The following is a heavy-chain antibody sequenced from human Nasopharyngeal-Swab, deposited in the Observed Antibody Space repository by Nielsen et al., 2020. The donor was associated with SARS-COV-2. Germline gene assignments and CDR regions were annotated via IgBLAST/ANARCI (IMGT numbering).Heavy chain of an antibody. V-gene: IGHV3-48*01. CDR2: ISSSSTI. CDR3: ARDYPGIGWFDP. J-gene: IGHJ5*02. D-gene: IGHD3-10*01. Sequence: GEPLKISCAASGFTFSSYSMNWVRQAPGKGLEWVSYISSSSTIYYADSVKGRFTISRDNAKNSLYLQMNSLRAEDTAVYYCARDYPGIGWFDPWGQGTLVTVSS. CDR1: GFTFSSYS.